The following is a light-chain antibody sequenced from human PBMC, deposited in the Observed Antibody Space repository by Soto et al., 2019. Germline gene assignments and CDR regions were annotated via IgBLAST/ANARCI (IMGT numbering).Light chain of an antibody. CDR3: QQYNSYAWT. CDR2: DAS. CDR1: QSISSW. Sequence: DIQMTQSPSTLSASVGDRVTITCRPSQSISSWLAWYQQKTGKAPKLLIYDASSLESGVPSRFSGSGSGTEFTLTISSLQPDDFATYYCQQYNSYAWTFGQGTKVDIK. J-gene: IGKJ1*01. V-gene: IGKV1-5*01.